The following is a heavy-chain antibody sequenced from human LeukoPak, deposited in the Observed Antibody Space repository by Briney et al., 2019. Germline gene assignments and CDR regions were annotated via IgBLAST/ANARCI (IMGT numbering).Heavy chain of an antibody. V-gene: IGHV1-69*02. Sequence: GASVKVSCKVSGNTLTELSMHWVRQAPGQGLEWMGRIIPILGIANYAQKFQGRVTITADKSTSTAYMELSSLRSEDTAVYYCATPGGSYCGGDCFGYWGQGTLVTVSS. CDR3: ATPGGSYCGGDCFGY. J-gene: IGHJ4*02. CDR2: IIPILGIA. D-gene: IGHD2-21*01. CDR1: GNTLTELS.